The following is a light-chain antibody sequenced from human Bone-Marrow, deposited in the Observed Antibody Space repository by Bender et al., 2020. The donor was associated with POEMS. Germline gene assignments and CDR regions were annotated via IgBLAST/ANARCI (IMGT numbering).Light chain of an antibody. V-gene: IGLV2-14*03. Sequence: QSALTQPASVSGSPGQSITISCTGTSSDVGGDNYVSWYRQYPGKAPKLMLHDVSIRPSGVSNRFSGSKSGNTASLTISGLQAEDEADYYCCSYAGSGAGVFGTGTKVTVL. CDR2: DVS. J-gene: IGLJ1*01. CDR3: CSYAGSGAGV. CDR1: SSDVGGDNY.